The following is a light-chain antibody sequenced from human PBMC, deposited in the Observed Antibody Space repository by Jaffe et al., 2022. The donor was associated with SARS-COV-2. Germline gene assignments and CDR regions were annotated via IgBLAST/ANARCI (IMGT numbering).Light chain of an antibody. CDR1: SSNIGAGYD. J-gene: IGLJ1*01. V-gene: IGLV1-40*01. Sequence: QSVLTQPPSVSGAPGQRVTISCTGSSSNIGAGYDVHWYQQFPGTAPKLLIFTNNNRPAGVPDRFSGSKSGTSASLSISGLQADDEADYYCQSYGGSLSGSVFGTGTKVIVL. CDR3: QSYGGSLSGSV. CDR2: TNN.